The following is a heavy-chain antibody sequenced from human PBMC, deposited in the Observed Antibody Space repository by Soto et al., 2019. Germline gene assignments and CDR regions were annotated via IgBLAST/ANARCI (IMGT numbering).Heavy chain of an antibody. CDR3: ARDSRGGAARRPTFYY. CDR2: IYDSGSP. Sequence: SETLSLTCTISGGSISVYYWSWIRQPPGQALEWIGYIYDSGSPYYNPSLRRRVIISADTSKNQISLKLTSATAADTGIYYCARDSRGGAARRPTFYYWGRGTLVTVSS. D-gene: IGHD6-6*01. J-gene: IGHJ4*02. V-gene: IGHV4-59*01. CDR1: GGSISVYY.